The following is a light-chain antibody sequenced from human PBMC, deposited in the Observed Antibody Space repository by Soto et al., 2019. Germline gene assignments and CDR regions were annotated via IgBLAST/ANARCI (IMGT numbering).Light chain of an antibody. CDR1: SGSIASNY. CDR2: EDN. CDR3: QSYDSSNLWV. Sequence: NFMLTQPHSVSESPGKTVTISCTGSSGSIASNYVQWYQQRPGSAPTTVIYEDNQRPSGVPDRFSGSIDRSSNSASLTISGLKTEDEADYYWQSYDSSNLWVFGGGTKLTVL. V-gene: IGLV6-57*02. J-gene: IGLJ3*02.